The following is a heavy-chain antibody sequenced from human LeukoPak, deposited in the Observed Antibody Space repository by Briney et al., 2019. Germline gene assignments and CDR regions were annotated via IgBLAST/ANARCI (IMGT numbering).Heavy chain of an antibody. CDR1: GYTFTNYY. Sequence: ASVKVSCKASGYTFTNYYMHWVRQAPGQGLEWMGVIDPSAGSTTYAQKFQGRVTMTRDTATSTVYMELSSLRSEDTAVYYCAREGGSDDSSGYYRAWGFDPWGQGTLVTVSS. CDR2: IDPSAGST. CDR3: AREGGSDDSSGYYRAWGFDP. V-gene: IGHV1-46*01. J-gene: IGHJ5*02. D-gene: IGHD3-22*01.